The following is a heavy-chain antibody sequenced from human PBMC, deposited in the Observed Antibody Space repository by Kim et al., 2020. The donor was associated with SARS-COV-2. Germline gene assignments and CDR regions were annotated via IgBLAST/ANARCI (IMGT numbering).Heavy chain of an antibody. J-gene: IGHJ6*03. CDR2: ISSSGSTI. V-gene: IGHV3-11*01. CDR1: GFTFSDYY. CDR3: ARDSKRYCSSTSCYYYYYMDV. D-gene: IGHD2-2*01. Sequence: GGSLRLSCAASGFTFSDYYMSWIRQAPGKGLEWVSYISSSGSTIYYADSVKGRFTISRDNAKNSLYLQMNSLRAEDTAVYYCARDSKRYCSSTSCYYYYYMDVGGKGTTVTVSS.